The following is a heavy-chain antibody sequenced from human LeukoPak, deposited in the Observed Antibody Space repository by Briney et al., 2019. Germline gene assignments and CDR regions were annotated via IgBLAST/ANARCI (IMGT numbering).Heavy chain of an antibody. Sequence: SETLSLTCAVYGGSFSGYYWSWIRQPPGKGLEWIGEIDHGGSTNYNPSLKSRVTISVHTSKKQFSLKLTSVTAADTAVYYCARRGLYDYVWGSRSYYFDYWGQGTLVTVSS. CDR1: GGSFSGYY. D-gene: IGHD3-16*01. V-gene: IGHV4-34*01. CDR2: IDHGGST. J-gene: IGHJ4*02. CDR3: ARRGLYDYVWGSRSYYFDY.